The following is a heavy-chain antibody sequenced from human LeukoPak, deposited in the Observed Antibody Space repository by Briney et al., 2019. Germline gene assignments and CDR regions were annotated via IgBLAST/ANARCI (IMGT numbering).Heavy chain of an antibody. CDR1: GFTFSSYG. V-gene: IGHV3-30*02. CDR3: AKGNQWELRGDP. Sequence: GGSLRLSCAASGFTFSSYGMHWVRQAPGKGLEWVAFIRYDGSNKYYADSVKGRFTISRDNSKNTLHLQMNSLRAEDTAVYYCAKGNQWELRGDPWGQGTLVTVSS. D-gene: IGHD1-26*01. J-gene: IGHJ5*02. CDR2: IRYDGSNK.